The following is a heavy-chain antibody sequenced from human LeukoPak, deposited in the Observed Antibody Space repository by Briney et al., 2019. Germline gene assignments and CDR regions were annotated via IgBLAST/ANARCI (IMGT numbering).Heavy chain of an antibody. Sequence: GGSLRLSCAASGFTVSSNYMSWVRQAPGKGLEWVSVIYSGGSTYYADSVKGRFTISRDNSKNTLYLQMNSLRAEDTAVYYCAREVLRYFDWLAPYYYYGMDVWGQGTTVTVSS. V-gene: IGHV3-53*01. CDR3: AREVLRYFDWLAPYYYYGMDV. CDR2: IYSGGST. D-gene: IGHD3-9*01. CDR1: GFTVSSNY. J-gene: IGHJ6*02.